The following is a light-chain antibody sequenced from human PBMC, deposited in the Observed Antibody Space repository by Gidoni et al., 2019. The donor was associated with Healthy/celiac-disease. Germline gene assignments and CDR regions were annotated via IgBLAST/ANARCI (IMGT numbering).Light chain of an antibody. V-gene: IGLV3-21*02. J-gene: IGLJ3*02. Sequence: SYVLTQPPSVSVAPGQTARSTCGGNNIGSKSVHWYQQKPAQAPVLVVYDDSDRPSGIPERFSGSNSGNTATLTISRVEAGDEADYYCQVWDSSSDRWVFGGGTKLTVL. CDR1: NIGSKS. CDR2: DDS. CDR3: QVWDSSSDRWV.